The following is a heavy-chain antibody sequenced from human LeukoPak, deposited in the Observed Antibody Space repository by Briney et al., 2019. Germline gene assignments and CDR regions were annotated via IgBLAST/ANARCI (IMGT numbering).Heavy chain of an antibody. V-gene: IGHV3-21*01. J-gene: IGHJ4*02. CDR1: GFIFSTYD. Sequence: GGSLRLSCEASGFIFSTYDMNWVRQAPGKGLERVSLITTTSHYIYYADSVKGRFTISRDNAKSSLFLQMNSLRADDTAVYYCAAMRACSSTTCNPFDKWGQGTLVTVSS. CDR3: AAMRACSSTTCNPFDK. CDR2: ITTTSHYI. D-gene: IGHD2-2*01.